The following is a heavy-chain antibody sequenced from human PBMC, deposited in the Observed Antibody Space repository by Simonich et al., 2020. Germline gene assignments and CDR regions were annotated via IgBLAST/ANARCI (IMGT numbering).Heavy chain of an antibody. J-gene: IGHJ3*02. CDR2: INHSGST. Sequence: QVQLQQWCAGLLKPSETLSLTCAVYGGSFSGYYWSWIRQPPGKGLEWIGEINHSGSTNYNPSLKSRVTISVDTSNNQFSLKLSSVTAADTAVYYCARPLGIVWAFDIWGQGTMVTVSS. D-gene: IGHD3-16*01. CDR1: GGSFSGYY. CDR3: ARPLGIVWAFDI. V-gene: IGHV4-34*01.